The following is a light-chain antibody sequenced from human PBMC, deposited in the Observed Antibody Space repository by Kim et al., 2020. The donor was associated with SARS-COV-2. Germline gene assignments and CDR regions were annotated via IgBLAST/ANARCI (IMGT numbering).Light chain of an antibody. CDR2: QHT. V-gene: IGLV3-1*01. CDR3: QAWDNNAAV. J-gene: IGLJ3*02. Sequence: SYELTQPPSVSVSPGQTVTITCSGSNWGDKYAYWYQKKAGQSPVLVIYQHTKRSSGISQRFSGSSSGNTATLTISRAQTMDEADYYCQAWDNNAAVFGGGTQLTVL. CDR1: NWGDKY.